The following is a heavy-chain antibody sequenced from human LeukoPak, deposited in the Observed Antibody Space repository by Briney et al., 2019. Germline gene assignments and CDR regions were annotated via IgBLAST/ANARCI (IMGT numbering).Heavy chain of an antibody. D-gene: IGHD3-10*01. Sequence: AVNLSCKASGGTFSSYAISWVRQAPGQGLEWMGGIIPIFGTANYAQKFQGRVTITADESTSTAYMELSSLRSEDTAVYYCARASGGKRRTANYYYGMDFWGQGTTVTVSS. CDR3: ARASGGKRRTANYYYGMDF. CDR1: GGTFSSYA. J-gene: IGHJ6*02. CDR2: IIPIFGTA. V-gene: IGHV1-69*13.